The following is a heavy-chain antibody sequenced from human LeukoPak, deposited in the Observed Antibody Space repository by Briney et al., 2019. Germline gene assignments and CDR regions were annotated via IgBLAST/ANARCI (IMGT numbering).Heavy chain of an antibody. CDR3: ARGPETSSSPWFDP. V-gene: IGHV4-59*12. D-gene: IGHD6-6*01. CDR2: IYYSGST. J-gene: IGHJ5*02. CDR1: GGSISSYY. Sequence: SEALSLTCTVSGGSISSYYWSWIRQPPGKGLEWIGYIYYSGSTNYNPSLKSRVTISVDASKNQFSLKLSSVTAADTAVYYCARGPETSSSPWFDPWGQGTLVTVSS.